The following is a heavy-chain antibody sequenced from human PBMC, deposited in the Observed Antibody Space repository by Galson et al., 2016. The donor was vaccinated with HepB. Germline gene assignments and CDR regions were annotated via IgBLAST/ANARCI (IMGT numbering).Heavy chain of an antibody. Sequence: SLRLSCAASGLTFSKYWMTWVRQAPGKGPEWLVDVNQDGDVKYYVDSVEGRFTIPRDNTRNSLFLQMNSLRAEDTALYHCVRGRRVGLQDAFDIWGQGTMVTVSS. CDR2: VNQDGDVK. CDR3: VRGRRVGLQDAFDI. V-gene: IGHV3-7*03. J-gene: IGHJ3*02. D-gene: IGHD5-24*01. CDR1: GLTFSKYW.